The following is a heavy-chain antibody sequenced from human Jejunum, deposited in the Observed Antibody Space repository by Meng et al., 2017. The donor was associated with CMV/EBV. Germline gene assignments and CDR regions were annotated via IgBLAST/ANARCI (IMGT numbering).Heavy chain of an antibody. CDR1: GASINSGHYC. Sequence: GQLQESGPGLVRPSQTLSLTCTGSGASINSGHYCWTWIRQPPGKGLEFIGYICYSGTTYYNPSLRSRVSISVDTSKNQFSLNLNAVTAADTAVYYCATLNYGSGSSSDYWGQGTLVTVSS. J-gene: IGHJ4*02. CDR2: ICYSGTT. V-gene: IGHV4-30-4*08. CDR3: ATLNYGSGSSSDY. D-gene: IGHD3-10*01.